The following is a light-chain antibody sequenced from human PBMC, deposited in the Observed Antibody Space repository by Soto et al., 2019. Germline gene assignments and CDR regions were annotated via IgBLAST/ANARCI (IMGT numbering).Light chain of an antibody. CDR1: QGISNW. V-gene: IGKV1-5*01. CDR3: QQYRSYPT. Sequence: EIEMTQSPSTLSASIGDTLTVACRASQGISNWLAWYQQKPGKAPKLLIFHASSLESGVPSRFSGSGSGTEFTLTISSLQSDDFATYYCQQYRSYPTFGQGTRLEI. CDR2: HAS. J-gene: IGKJ5*01.